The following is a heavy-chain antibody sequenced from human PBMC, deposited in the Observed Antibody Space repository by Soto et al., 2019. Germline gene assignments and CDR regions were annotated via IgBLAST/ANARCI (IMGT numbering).Heavy chain of an antibody. CDR2: IYYSGST. CDR1: GGSISSGDYY. CDR3: ARVGSSIATRPFAY. V-gene: IGHV4-30-4*01. Sequence: QVQLQESGPGLVKPSQTLSLTCTVSGGSISSGDYYWSWIRQPPGKGLEWIGYIYYSGSTDYNPSLKSRVNRSVYTPKMQFSLKLSSVTAADTAVYYCARVGSSIATRPFAYWGQGTLVTVSS. J-gene: IGHJ4*02. D-gene: IGHD6-6*01.